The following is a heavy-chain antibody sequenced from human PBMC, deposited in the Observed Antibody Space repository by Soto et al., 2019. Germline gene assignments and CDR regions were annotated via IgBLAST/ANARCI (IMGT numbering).Heavy chain of an antibody. Sequence: QLQLQESGPGLVKPSETLSLTCTVSGGSISSDIHYWGWIRQPPGKGLEWIGTIYYSGNTYYNPPLRSRVPTPWATAKHQFSLRRTSVTAADTAVYYCARHTDCGSGSSCLGSDNLDTDAFDIWGQGTMVTVS. CDR1: GGSISSDIHY. D-gene: IGHD3-10*01. CDR3: ARHTDCGSGSSCLGSDNLDTDAFDI. J-gene: IGHJ3*02. CDR2: IYYSGNT. V-gene: IGHV4-39*01.